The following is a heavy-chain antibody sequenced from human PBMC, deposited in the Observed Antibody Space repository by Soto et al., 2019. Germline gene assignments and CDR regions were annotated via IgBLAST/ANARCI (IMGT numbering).Heavy chain of an antibody. Sequence: SETLSLTCAVSGYSISSGYYWGWIRQPPGKGLEWIGSIYHSGSTYYNPSLKSRVTISVDTSKNQFSLKLSSVTAADKAVYYCARGGGYDSFDFWGQGILVTVSS. CDR2: IYHSGST. D-gene: IGHD5-12*01. CDR3: ARGGGYDSFDF. CDR1: GYSISSGYY. V-gene: IGHV4-38-2*01. J-gene: IGHJ4*02.